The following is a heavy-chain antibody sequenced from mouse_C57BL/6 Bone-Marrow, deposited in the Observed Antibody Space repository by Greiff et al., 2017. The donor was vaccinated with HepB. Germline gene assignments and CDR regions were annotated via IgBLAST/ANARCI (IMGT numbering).Heavy chain of an antibody. J-gene: IGHJ4*01. D-gene: IGHD1-1*01. CDR2: ISYDGSN. CDR3: AREPLYYYGSSPYYYAMDY. V-gene: IGHV3-6*01. Sequence: EVKLLESGPGLVKPSQSLSLTCSVTGYSITSGYYWNWIRQFPGNKLEWMGYISYDGSNNYNPSLKNRISITRDTSKNQFFLKLNSVTTEDTATYYCAREPLYYYGSSPYYYAMDYWGQGTSVTVSS. CDR1: GYSITSGYY.